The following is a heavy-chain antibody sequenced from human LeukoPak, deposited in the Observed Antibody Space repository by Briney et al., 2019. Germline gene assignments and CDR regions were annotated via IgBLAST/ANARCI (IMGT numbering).Heavy chain of an antibody. CDR1: GGSFSGYY. V-gene: IGHV4-34*01. D-gene: IGHD5-24*01. CDR3: ATRRGDGYNSRYFDY. Sequence: SETLSLTCAVYGGSFSGYYWSWIRQPPGKGLEWIGEINHSGSTNYNPSLKSRVTISVDTSKNQFSLKLSSVTAADTAVYYCATRRGDGYNSRYFDYWGQGTLVTVSS. J-gene: IGHJ4*02. CDR2: INHSGST.